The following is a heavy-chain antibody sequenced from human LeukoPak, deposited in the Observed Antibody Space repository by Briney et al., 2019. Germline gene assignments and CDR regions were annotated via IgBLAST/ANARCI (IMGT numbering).Heavy chain of an antibody. V-gene: IGHV3-23*01. CDR3: AKGSAVAGPGKYYLDY. D-gene: IGHD6-19*01. J-gene: IGHJ4*02. CDR2: ITGSGGNT. Sequence: PGGSLRLSCAASGLPFSNYAMSWVRQAPGKGLDWVSVITGSGGNTYYADSVKGRFTISRDNSENTLYLQMNSLRAEDTAVYYCAKGSAVAGPGKYYLDYWGQGTLVTVSS. CDR1: GLPFSNYA.